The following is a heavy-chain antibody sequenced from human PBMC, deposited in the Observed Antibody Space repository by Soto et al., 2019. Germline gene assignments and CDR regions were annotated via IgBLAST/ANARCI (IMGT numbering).Heavy chain of an antibody. V-gene: IGHV4-30-4*01. D-gene: IGHD4-17*01. Sequence: QVQLQESGPGLVKPSQTLSLTCTVSGGSISSGDYYWSWIRQPPGKGLEWIGYIYYSGSTYYNPSLXXRXTXXVDTSKIQFSLKLSSVTAADTAVYYCARMTVTNDYWGQGTLVTVSS. CDR2: IYYSGST. CDR1: GGSISSGDYY. CDR3: ARMTVTNDY. J-gene: IGHJ4*02.